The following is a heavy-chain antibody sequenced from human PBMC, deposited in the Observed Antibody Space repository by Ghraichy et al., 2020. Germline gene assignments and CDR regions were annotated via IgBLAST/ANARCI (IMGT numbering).Heavy chain of an antibody. Sequence: SGPTLVKPTQTLTLTCTFSGFSLTTGGMRVSRVRQPPGKALEWLARIDWDGDKFYSSYLETRLTISMDTSGNQVVLTMTNMDPVDTATYFCTRMDVWGTGTTVTVSS. V-gene: IGHV2-70*04. J-gene: IGHJ6*04. CDR2: IDWDGDK. CDR3: TRMDV. CDR1: GFSLTTGGMR.